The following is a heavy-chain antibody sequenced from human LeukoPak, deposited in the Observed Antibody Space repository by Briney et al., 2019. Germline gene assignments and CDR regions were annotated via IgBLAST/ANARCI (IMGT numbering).Heavy chain of an antibody. V-gene: IGHV3-66*01. Sequence: PGGSLRLSCAASGFTVSSNYMSRVRQAPGKGLEWVSVIYSGGSTYYADSVKGRFTISRDNSKNTLYLQMNSLRAEDTAVYYCAKSPTRTRFDYWGQGTLVTVSS. J-gene: IGHJ4*02. D-gene: IGHD2-2*01. CDR1: GFTVSSNY. CDR2: IYSGGST. CDR3: AKSPTRTRFDY.